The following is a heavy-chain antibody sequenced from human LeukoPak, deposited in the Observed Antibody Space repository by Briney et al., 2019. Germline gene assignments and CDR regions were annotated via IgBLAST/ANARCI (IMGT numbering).Heavy chain of an antibody. D-gene: IGHD3-22*01. V-gene: IGHV4-34*01. Sequence: SETLSLTCIVSGGSISSYYWSWIRQPPGKGLEWIGEINHSGSTNYNPSLKSRVTISVDTSKNQFSLKLSSVTAADTAVYYCASANYYDSSGYSDYWGQGTLVTVSS. CDR2: INHSGST. CDR1: GGSISSYY. CDR3: ASANYYDSSGYSDY. J-gene: IGHJ4*02.